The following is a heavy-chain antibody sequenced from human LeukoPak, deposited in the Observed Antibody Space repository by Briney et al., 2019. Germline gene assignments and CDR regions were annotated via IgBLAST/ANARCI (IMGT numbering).Heavy chain of an antibody. Sequence: GGSVRVSCKASGYTLSNYGMNWVRQAAGQGPEWMGWMNPKRGNTNYAERVKGRVTMTRDNSKNTAYMELNSLRSEDTAVYYCAKAPPPHCSGGRCYSWRFVEDWGQGTLVTVSS. D-gene: IGHD2-15*01. CDR2: MNPKRGNT. CDR3: AKAPPPHCSGGRCYSWRFVED. CDR1: GYTLSNYG. J-gene: IGHJ4*02. V-gene: IGHV1-8*01.